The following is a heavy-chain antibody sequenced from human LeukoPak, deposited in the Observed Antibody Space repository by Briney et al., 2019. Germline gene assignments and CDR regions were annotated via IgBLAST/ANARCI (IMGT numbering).Heavy chain of an antibody. J-gene: IGHJ4*02. CDR2: IYYTGSI. CDR1: GSSIASRNW. D-gene: IGHD3-10*01. Sequence: SETLSLTCSVSGSSIASRNWWGWIRQPPGKGLEWIGYIYYTGSIYYNPSLKSRVTMSVDTSKNQFSLRPSPVTAVDTAVYYCARKTDAKSYYPDWGQGTLVTVSS. CDR3: ARKTDAKSYYPD. V-gene: IGHV4-28*05.